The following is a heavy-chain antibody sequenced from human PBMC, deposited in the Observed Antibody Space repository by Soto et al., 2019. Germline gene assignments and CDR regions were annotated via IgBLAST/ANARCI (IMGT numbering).Heavy chain of an antibody. D-gene: IGHD3-22*01. CDR3: ARALYHYDSSAYAPSDS. CDR2: IYHSGST. J-gene: IGHJ4*02. Sequence: PSETLSLTCTVSDHSIISGYYWGWIRQPPGKGLEWIGTIYHSGSTYYNPSLKSRVTISVDTSKNQFSLNLSSVTAADTAVYYCARALYHYDSSAYAPSDSGGRVTLVTVSA. V-gene: IGHV4-38-2*02. CDR1: DHSIISGYY.